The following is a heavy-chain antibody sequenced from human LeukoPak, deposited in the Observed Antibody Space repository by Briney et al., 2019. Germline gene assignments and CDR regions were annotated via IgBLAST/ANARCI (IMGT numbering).Heavy chain of an antibody. Sequence: SETLSLTCTVYSESFSGYYWSWIRQSPGMGLEWIGEIYESGGTTYNPSHKSRVTISIDTSKNQFSLNLTSVTAADTAVYYCARISAAGCFDHWGQGTLVTVSS. CDR2: IYESGGT. J-gene: IGHJ4*02. CDR3: ARISAAGCFDH. CDR1: SESFSGYY. V-gene: IGHV4-34*01. D-gene: IGHD6-13*01.